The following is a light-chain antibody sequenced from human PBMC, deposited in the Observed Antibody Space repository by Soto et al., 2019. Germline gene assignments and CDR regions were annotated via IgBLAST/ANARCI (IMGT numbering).Light chain of an antibody. CDR3: QSSDNTNHVV. CDR1: SGTVVTNY. J-gene: IGLJ2*01. CDR2: EDT. V-gene: IGLV6-57*02. Sequence: NFMLAQPHSVSESPGRTITISCTGSSGTVVTNYVQWYQQRPGSAPTTVIYEDTQRPSGVPDRFSGSIDRSSNSASLTISGLKTEDEADYYCQSSDNTNHVVFGGGIKLTVL.